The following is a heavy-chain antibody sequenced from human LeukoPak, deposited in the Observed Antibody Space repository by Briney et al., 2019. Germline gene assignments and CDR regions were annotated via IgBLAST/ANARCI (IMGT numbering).Heavy chain of an antibody. CDR3: ARDLDY. V-gene: IGHV3-7*04. CDR2: IKQDGSDK. J-gene: IGHJ4*02. CDR1: GFTFSTSW. Sequence: GGSLRLSCAASGFTFSTSWMSWVRQAPGQGLEWVANIKQDGSDKYYVDSVKGRFTISRDNAKSSLYLQIDSLRAEDTAVYYCARDLDYWGQGTLVTVSS.